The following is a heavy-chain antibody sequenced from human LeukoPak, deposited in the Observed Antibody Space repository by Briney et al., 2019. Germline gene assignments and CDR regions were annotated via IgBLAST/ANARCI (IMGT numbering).Heavy chain of an antibody. CDR2: FDPEDGET. CDR1: GYTLTELS. D-gene: IGHD6-19*01. CDR3: AAVTYHSGWYRYFDY. V-gene: IGHV1-24*01. Sequence: ASVKVSCKVSGYTLTELSMHWVRQAPGKGLEWMGGFDPEDGETIYAQKFQGRVTMTEDTSTDTAYMELSSLRSEDTAVYYCAAVTYHSGWYRYFDYWSQGTLVTVSS. J-gene: IGHJ4*02.